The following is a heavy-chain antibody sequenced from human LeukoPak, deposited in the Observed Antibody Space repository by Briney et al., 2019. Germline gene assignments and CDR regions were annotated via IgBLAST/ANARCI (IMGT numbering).Heavy chain of an antibody. D-gene: IGHD3-22*01. V-gene: IGHV4-39*07. CDR2: IYYSGST. CDR1: GGSISSSSYY. Sequence: SETLSLTCTVSGGSISSSSYYWGWIRQPPGKGLEWIGSIYYSGSTYYNPSLKSRVTISVDTSKNQFSLKLSSVTAADTAVYYCARDSGYYYDSSGIDYWGQGTLVTVSS. CDR3: ARDSGYYYDSSGIDY. J-gene: IGHJ4*02.